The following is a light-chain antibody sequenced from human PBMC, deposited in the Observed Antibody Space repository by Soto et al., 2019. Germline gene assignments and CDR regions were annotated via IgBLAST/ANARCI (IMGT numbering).Light chain of an antibody. CDR1: QSVISDF. CDR3: QQTFHSPRT. Sequence: EIVLTQSPGTLSLSPGETASLSCRASQSVISDFLAWYQQTRGQPPRLLIYDASKRATGIPARFSGSGSGTAFTLTINRVEPEDSAVYYCQQTFHSPRTFGQGTRLEIK. J-gene: IGKJ2*01. V-gene: IGKV3-20*01. CDR2: DAS.